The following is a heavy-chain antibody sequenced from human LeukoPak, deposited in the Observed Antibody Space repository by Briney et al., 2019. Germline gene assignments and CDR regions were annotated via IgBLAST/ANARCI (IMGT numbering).Heavy chain of an antibody. CDR3: ARPLNGYSNSFGY. J-gene: IGHJ4*02. D-gene: IGHD5-24*01. CDR1: GGTFSSYA. CDR2: INPSGGSI. V-gene: IGHV1-46*01. Sequence: ASGKVSCKASGGTFSSYAISWVRQAPGQGLEWMGIINPSGGSISYAQKFQGRVTMTRDMSTSTVYMELSSLRSEDTAVYYCARPLNGYSNSFGYWGQGTLVTVSS.